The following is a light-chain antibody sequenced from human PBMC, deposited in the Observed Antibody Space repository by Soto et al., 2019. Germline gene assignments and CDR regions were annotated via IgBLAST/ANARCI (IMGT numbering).Light chain of an antibody. CDR3: QKYDISSGK. CDR2: DAS. V-gene: IGKV1-5*01. CDR1: QSIGVW. J-gene: IGKJ1*01. Sequence: DIQMTQSPSTLPSSVGDRVTITCRASQSIGVWLAWYQQKPGRAPKLLIYDASTLQRGVPSRFSGSGSGTESTLNISSLQPEDFATYYCQKYDISSGKFGQGTKVDIK.